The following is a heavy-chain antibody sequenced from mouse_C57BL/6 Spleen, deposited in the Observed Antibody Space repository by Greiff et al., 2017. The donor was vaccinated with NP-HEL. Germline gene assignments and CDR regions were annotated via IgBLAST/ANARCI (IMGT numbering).Heavy chain of an antibody. D-gene: IGHD1-1*01. Sequence: QVQLKQSGPELVKPGASVKISCKASGYAFSSSWMNWVKQRPGKGLEWIGRIYPGDGDTNYNGKFKGKATLTADKSSSTAYMQLSSLTSEDSAVYFCARVYYGSLDYWGQGTTLTVSS. V-gene: IGHV1-82*01. J-gene: IGHJ2*01. CDR1: GYAFSSSW. CDR3: ARVYYGSLDY. CDR2: IYPGDGDT.